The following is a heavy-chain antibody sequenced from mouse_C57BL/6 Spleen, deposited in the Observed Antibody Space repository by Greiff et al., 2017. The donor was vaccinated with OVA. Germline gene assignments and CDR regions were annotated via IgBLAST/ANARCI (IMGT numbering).Heavy chain of an antibody. CDR2: IRNKANNHAT. V-gene: IGHV6-6*01. CDR3: TRVGATDYAMDD. CDR1: GFTFSDAW. J-gene: IGHJ4*01. D-gene: IGHD1-1*01. Sequence: EVKVEESGGGLVQPGGSLKLSCAASGFTFSDAWMDWVRQSPEKGLEWVAEIRNKANNHATYYAESVKGRFTISRDDSQSSVYLQLNSLRTEATGMYYCTRVGATDYAMDDWGQGTSVTVSS.